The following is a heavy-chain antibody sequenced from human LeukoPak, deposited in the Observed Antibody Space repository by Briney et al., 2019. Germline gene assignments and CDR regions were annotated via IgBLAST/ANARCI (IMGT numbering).Heavy chain of an antibody. J-gene: IGHJ5*02. Sequence: GGSLRLSCAASGFTFSSYGMHWVRQAPGKGLEWVAVIWYDGSNKYYADSVKGRFTISRDNSKNTLYLQMNSLRAEDTAVYYCARDSAHYYDSSGYYSESWFGPWGQGTLVTVSS. CDR1: GFTFSSYG. V-gene: IGHV3-33*01. CDR3: ARDSAHYYDSSGYYSESWFGP. CDR2: IWYDGSNK. D-gene: IGHD3-22*01.